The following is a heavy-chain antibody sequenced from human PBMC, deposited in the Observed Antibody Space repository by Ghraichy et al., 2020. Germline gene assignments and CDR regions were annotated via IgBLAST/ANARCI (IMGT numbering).Heavy chain of an antibody. CDR1: GFTFSSYS. CDR2: ISSSSSYI. D-gene: IGHD1-26*01. Sequence: GESLNISCAASGFTFSSYSMNWVRQAPGKGLEWVSSISSSSSYIYYADSVKGRFTISRDNAKNSLYLQMNSLRAEDTAVYYCARGQAGGSRKRNNWYFDLWGRGTLVTVSS. J-gene: IGHJ2*01. V-gene: IGHV3-21*01. CDR3: ARGQAGGSRKRNNWYFDL.